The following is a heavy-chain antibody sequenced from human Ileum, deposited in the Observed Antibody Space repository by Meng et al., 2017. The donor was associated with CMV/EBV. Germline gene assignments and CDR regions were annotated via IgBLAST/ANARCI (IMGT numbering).Heavy chain of an antibody. J-gene: IGHJ4*02. CDR2: INGDGTAT. CDR3: ARDYYGSGSYYNE. CDR1: GFTFNIYW. D-gene: IGHD3-10*01. V-gene: IGHV3-74*01. Sequence: GESLKISCAASGFTFNIYWMHWVRQAPGKGLVWVSRINGDGTATTYADSVKGRFIISRDNAKNTLYLQMNSLRAEDTAVYYCARDYYGSGSYYNEWGQGKLVTVSS.